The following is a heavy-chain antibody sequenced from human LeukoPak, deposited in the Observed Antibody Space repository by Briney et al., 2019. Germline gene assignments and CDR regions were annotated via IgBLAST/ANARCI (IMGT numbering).Heavy chain of an antibody. V-gene: IGHV3-7*01. D-gene: IGHD3-22*01. Sequence: PGGSLRLSCAASGFTFSSYAMSWVRQAPGKGLEWVANIKQDGSEKYYVDSVKGRFTISRDNAKNSLYLQMNSLRAEDTAVYYCARHAAINYYDSSGYLDYWGQGTLVTVSS. CDR1: GFTFSSYA. CDR2: IKQDGSEK. J-gene: IGHJ4*02. CDR3: ARHAAINYYDSSGYLDY.